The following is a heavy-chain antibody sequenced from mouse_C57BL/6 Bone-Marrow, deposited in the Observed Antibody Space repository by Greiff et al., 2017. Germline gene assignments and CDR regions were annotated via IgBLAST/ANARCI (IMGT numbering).Heavy chain of an antibody. Sequence: EVKLVESGGGLVQPGGSMKLSCVASGFTFSNYWMNWVRQSPEKGLEWVAQIRLKSDNYATHYAESVKGRFTISRDDSKSSVYLQMNNLRAEDTGIYYCTGYYSYAMGYWGQGASVTVAS. D-gene: IGHD2-12*01. CDR2: IRLKSDNYAT. J-gene: IGHJ4*01. CDR3: TGYYSYAMGY. CDR1: GFTFSNYW. V-gene: IGHV6-3*01.